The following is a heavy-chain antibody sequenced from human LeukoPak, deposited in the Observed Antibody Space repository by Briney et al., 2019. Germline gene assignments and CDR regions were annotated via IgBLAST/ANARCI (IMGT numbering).Heavy chain of an antibody. D-gene: IGHD3-22*01. CDR1: GFTFSSYG. Sequence: GGSLRLSCAASGFTFSSYGMHWVRQAPGKGLEWVAVIWYDGSNKYYADSVKGRFTISRDNSKNTLYLQMNSLRAEDTAVYYCARDRKRRYYDSSGSPGGMDVWGQGTTVTVSS. CDR3: ARDRKRRYYDSSGSPGGMDV. V-gene: IGHV3-33*01. J-gene: IGHJ6*02. CDR2: IWYDGSNK.